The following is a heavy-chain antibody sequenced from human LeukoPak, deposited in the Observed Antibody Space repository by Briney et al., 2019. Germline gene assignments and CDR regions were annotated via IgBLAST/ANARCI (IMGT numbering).Heavy chain of an antibody. J-gene: IGHJ3*02. D-gene: IGHD4-23*01. V-gene: IGHV1-2*06. CDR3: ARILVRPNSDAFDI. CDR1: GYTFTGYY. Sequence: RASVKVSCKASGYTFTGYYMHWVRQAPGQGLEWMGRINPNSGGTNYAQKFQGRVTMTRDTSISTAYMELSRLRSDDTAVYYCARILVRPNSDAFDIWGQGTMVTVSS. CDR2: INPNSGGT.